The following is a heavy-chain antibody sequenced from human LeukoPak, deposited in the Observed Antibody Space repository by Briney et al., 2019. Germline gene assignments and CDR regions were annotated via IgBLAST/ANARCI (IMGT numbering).Heavy chain of an antibody. J-gene: IGHJ4*02. V-gene: IGHV3-30*02. Sequence: GGSLRLSCAASGFIFSSYGMHWVRQAPDKGLEWVAFIRYDGSRKYYADSVKGRFTIPRDNSKNTLYLQMNSLRAEDTAVYYCAKDREGDYYFDYWGQGTLVTVSS. D-gene: IGHD3-16*01. CDR3: AKDREGDYYFDY. CDR1: GFIFSSYG. CDR2: IRYDGSRK.